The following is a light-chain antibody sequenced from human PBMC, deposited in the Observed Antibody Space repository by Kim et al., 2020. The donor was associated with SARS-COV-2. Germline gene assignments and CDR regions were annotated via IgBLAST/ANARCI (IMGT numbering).Light chain of an antibody. J-gene: IGLJ1*01. Sequence: QSVLTQPPSASGAPGQRVTISCSGSSANIGSNYVFWYQQLPGTAPKLLIYSNNQRPSGVPDRFSGSKSGTSASLAISGLRSEDDADYYCAAWDDSLSGFYVFGTGTQLTVL. CDR3: AAWDDSLSGFYV. V-gene: IGLV1-47*02. CDR2: SNN. CDR1: SANIGSNY.